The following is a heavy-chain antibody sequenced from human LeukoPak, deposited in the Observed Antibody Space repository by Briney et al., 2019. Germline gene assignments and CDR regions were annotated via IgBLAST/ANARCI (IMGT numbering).Heavy chain of an antibody. CDR3: ARAPRPIPYYYVSSGYHYMDV. J-gene: IGHJ6*03. D-gene: IGHD3-22*01. CDR2: IKQDGSEK. V-gene: IGHV3-7*01. CDR1: GFTFSSYW. Sequence: GGSLRLSCAASGFTFSSYWMSWVRQAPGKGLEWVANIKQDGSEKYYVDSVKGRFTISRDNAKNSLYLQMNSLRAEDTAVYYCARAPRPIPYYYVSSGYHYMDVWGKGTTVTVSS.